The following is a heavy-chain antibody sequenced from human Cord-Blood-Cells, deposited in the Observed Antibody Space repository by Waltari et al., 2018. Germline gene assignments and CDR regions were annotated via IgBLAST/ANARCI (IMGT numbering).Heavy chain of an antibody. D-gene: IGHD6-19*01. CDR3: ARPSGLYSSGWYYFDY. CDR2: INQSGST. CDR1: GGSFSGYY. V-gene: IGHV4-34*01. Sequence: QVQLQQWGAGLLKPSETLSLTCAVYGGSFSGYYWSWIRQPPGKGLEWIGEINQSGSTNSNPSLKSRVTISVDTSKNQFSLKRSSVTAADTAVYYCARPSGLYSSGWYYFDYWGQGTLVTVSS. J-gene: IGHJ4*02.